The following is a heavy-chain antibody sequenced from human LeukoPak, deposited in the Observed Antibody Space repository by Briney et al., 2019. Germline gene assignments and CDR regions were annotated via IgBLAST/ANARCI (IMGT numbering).Heavy chain of an antibody. CDR2: IIPILGIA. CDR1: GGTFSSYT. J-gene: IGHJ4*02. V-gene: IGHV1-69*02. Sequence: SVKVSCKASGGTFSSYTISWVRQAPGQGREWMGRIIPILGIANYAQKFQGRVTITADKSTSTAYMELSSLRSEDTAVYYCARAPMDYDSSGSYYFDYWGQGTLVTVSS. D-gene: IGHD3-22*01. CDR3: ARAPMDYDSSGSYYFDY.